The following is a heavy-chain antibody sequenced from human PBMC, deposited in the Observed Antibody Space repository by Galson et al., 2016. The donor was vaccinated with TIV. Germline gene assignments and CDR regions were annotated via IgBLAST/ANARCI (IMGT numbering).Heavy chain of an antibody. CDR2: IYWDDDK. CDR1: GFSLSTGGVG. CDR3: AHRHMTRSTGSYAFDM. Sequence: PALVKPTQTLTLTCTFSGFSLSTGGVGVGWIRQPQGKALEWLGLIYWDDDKRYSPSLKSRLTITKDTSKNQVVLTMTNMDPVDTTTYYYAHRHMTRSTGSYAFDMWGQGTRVTVSS. D-gene: IGHD3-9*01. V-gene: IGHV2-5*02. J-gene: IGHJ3*02.